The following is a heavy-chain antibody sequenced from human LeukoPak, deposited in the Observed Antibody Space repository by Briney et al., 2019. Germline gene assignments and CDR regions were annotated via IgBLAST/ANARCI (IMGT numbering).Heavy chain of an antibody. CDR1: GASISSYY. D-gene: IGHD3-22*01. CDR3: ARPSRYYYDSSGYDGAAFDI. J-gene: IGHJ3*02. V-gene: IGHV4-34*01. Sequence: SETLSLTCTVSGASISSYYWSWIRQPPGKGLEWIGEINHSGSTNYNPSLKSRVTISVDTSKNQFSLKLSSVTAADTAVYYCARPSRYYYDSSGYDGAAFDIWGQGTMVTVSS. CDR2: INHSGST.